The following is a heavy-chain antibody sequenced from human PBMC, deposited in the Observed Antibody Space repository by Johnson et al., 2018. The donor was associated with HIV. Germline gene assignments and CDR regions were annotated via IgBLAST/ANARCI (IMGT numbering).Heavy chain of an antibody. CDR1: GFPFSSYS. J-gene: IGHJ3*02. CDR3: AKDNSYGDLRDAFDI. D-gene: IGHD4-17*01. CDR2: VSGSGGRT. Sequence: VHLVESGGGVVQPGRSLRLSCAASGFPFSSYSMTWVRQAPGKGLEWVSVVSGSGGRTYYADSVKGRFTISRDNSKNTLYLQMNSLRAEDTAVYYCAKDNSYGDLRDAFDIWGQGTMVTVSS. V-gene: IGHV3-23*04.